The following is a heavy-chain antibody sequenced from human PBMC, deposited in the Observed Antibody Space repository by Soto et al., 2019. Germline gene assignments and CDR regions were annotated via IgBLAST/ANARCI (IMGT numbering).Heavy chain of an antibody. CDR2: IYYSGST. J-gene: IGHJ4*02. CDR1: GGSISSGDYY. Sequence: QVQLQESGPGLVKPSQTLSLTCTVSGGSISSGDYYWSWIRQPPGKGLEWIGYIYYSGSTYYNPSPWGRLTISVDPSKHQFSLKLSSVTAADTAVYYCARVRYSYGCDYWGQGTLVTVSS. V-gene: IGHV4-30-4*01. D-gene: IGHD5-18*01. CDR3: ARVRYSYGCDY.